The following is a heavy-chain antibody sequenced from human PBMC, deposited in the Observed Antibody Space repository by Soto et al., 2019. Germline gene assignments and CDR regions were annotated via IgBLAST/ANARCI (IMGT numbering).Heavy chain of an antibody. Sequence: ASVKVSCKASGYTFTSYGISWVRQAPGQGLEWMGWISAYNGNTNYAQKLQGRVTMTTDTSTSTAYMELRSLRPDDTAVYYCARGAYDSSGYYPDLDAFDIWGQGTMVTVSS. CDR1: GYTFTSYG. CDR2: ISAYNGNT. V-gene: IGHV1-18*01. J-gene: IGHJ3*02. CDR3: ARGAYDSSGYYPDLDAFDI. D-gene: IGHD3-22*01.